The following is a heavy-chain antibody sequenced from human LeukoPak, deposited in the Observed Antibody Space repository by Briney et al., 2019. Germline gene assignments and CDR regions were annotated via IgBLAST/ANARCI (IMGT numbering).Heavy chain of an antibody. J-gene: IGHJ4*02. CDR3: AKVLYHETDG. Sequence: GGSLRLSCEGPGFTFSRYWMHWVREAPGKGLVWVSSIYTDGSYTFYADSVKGRFTISRDNAKNMLYLQMNTLRVEDAAVYYCAKVLYHETDGWGQGTHVTVSS. CDR1: GFTFSRYW. CDR2: IYTDGSYT. D-gene: IGHD2-2*01. V-gene: IGHV3-74*01.